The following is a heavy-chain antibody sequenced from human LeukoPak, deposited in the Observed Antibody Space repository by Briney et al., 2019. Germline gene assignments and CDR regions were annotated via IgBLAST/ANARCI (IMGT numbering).Heavy chain of an antibody. CDR1: GFTLNNSA. CDR3: AKGPERDAFDI. CDR2: ISGSGGST. Sequence: PGGSLRLSCAASGFTLNNSAMSWVRQAPGKGLEWVSGISGSGGSTYYADSVKGRFTISRDNSKNTLYLQMNSLRAEDTAVYYCAKGPERDAFDIWGQGAMVTVSS. J-gene: IGHJ3*02. V-gene: IGHV3-23*01. D-gene: IGHD5-24*01.